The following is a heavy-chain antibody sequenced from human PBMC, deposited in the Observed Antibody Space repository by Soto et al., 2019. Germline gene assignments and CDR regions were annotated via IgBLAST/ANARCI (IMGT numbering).Heavy chain of an antibody. CDR2: ISSSSSTI. J-gene: IGHJ6*02. CDR3: AVVPAANGHYGMDV. Sequence: GGSLRLSCAASGFTFSSYSMNWVRQAPGKGLEWVSYISSSSSTICYADSVKGRFTISRDNAKNSLYLQMNSLRAEDTAVYYCAVVPAANGHYGMDVWGQGTTVTVSS. CDR1: GFTFSSYS. D-gene: IGHD2-2*01. V-gene: IGHV3-48*01.